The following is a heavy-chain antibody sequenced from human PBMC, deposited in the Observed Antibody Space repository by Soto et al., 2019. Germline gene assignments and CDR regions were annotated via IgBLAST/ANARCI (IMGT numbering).Heavy chain of an antibody. CDR3: ARDRSSSTTH. CDR2: IYSGGST. CDR1: GFTFSSNY. J-gene: IGHJ4*02. Sequence: EVQLVESGVGLVQPGGSVRLSCAASGFTFSSNYMSWVRQAPGKGLEWVSVIYSGGSTYYADSVKGRFTISRDNSKNTLYLQMNTLRAEDTAVYYYARDRSSSTTHWGQGTLGKVSS. V-gene: IGHV3-66*01. D-gene: IGHD6-13*01.